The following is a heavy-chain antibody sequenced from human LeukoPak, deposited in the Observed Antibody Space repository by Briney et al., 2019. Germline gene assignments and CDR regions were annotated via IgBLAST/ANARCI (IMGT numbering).Heavy chain of an antibody. J-gene: IGHJ4*02. V-gene: IGHV3-30-3*01. Sequence: GGSLRLSCSASEFTFSNYDIHWVRQAPGKGLEWVAVISYDGSNKYYADSVKGRFTTSRDNSKNTLYLQMNSLRAEDTAVYYCARDFTPEKAMVLDYWGQGTLVTVSS. D-gene: IGHD5-18*01. CDR2: ISYDGSNK. CDR1: EFTFSNYD. CDR3: ARDFTPEKAMVLDY.